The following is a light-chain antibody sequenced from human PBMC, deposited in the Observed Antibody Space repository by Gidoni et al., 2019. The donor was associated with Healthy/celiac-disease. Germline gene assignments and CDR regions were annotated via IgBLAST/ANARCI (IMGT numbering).Light chain of an antibody. Sequence: EIVLTQSPATLSLSPRERATLSCRASQSVSSYLAWYQQKPGQAPRLLIYDESTRATGIPARFSGSGSGTDFTLTISSLEPEDFAVYYCQQRSNWLTFGGGTKVEIK. J-gene: IGKJ4*01. CDR2: DES. V-gene: IGKV3-11*01. CDR1: QSVSSY. CDR3: QQRSNWLT.